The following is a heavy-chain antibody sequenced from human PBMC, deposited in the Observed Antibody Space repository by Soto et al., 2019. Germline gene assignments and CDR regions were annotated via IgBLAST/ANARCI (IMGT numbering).Heavy chain of an antibody. D-gene: IGHD4-17*01. Sequence: ESGPTLVNPTQTLTLTCTFSGFSLSTSGVGVGWIRQPPGKALEWLALIYWDDDKRYSPSLKSRLTITKDTSKNQVVLTMTNMDPVDTATYYCARLLYGDPGDWFDPWGQGTLVTVSS. CDR1: GFSLSTSGVG. J-gene: IGHJ5*02. CDR3: ARLLYGDPGDWFDP. CDR2: IYWDDDK. V-gene: IGHV2-5*02.